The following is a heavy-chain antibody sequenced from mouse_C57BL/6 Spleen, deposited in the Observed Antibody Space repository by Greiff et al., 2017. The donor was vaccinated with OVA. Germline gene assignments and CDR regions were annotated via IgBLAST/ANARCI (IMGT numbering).Heavy chain of an antibody. J-gene: IGHJ2*01. CDR3: TTEDGNDY. V-gene: IGHV14-4*01. CDR2: IDPENGDT. Sequence: EVQLQQSGAELVRPGASVKLSCTASGFNIKDDYMHWVKQRPEQGLEWIGWIDPENGDTEYASKFQGKATITADTSSNTAYLQLSSLTSEDTAVYYCTTEDGNDYWGQGTTLTVSS. D-gene: IGHD2-1*01. CDR1: GFNIKDDY.